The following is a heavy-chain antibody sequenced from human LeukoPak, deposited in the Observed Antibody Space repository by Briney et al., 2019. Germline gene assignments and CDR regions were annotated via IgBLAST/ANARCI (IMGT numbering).Heavy chain of an antibody. D-gene: IGHD3-22*01. J-gene: IGHJ3*02. CDR1: GGSISSYY. V-gene: IGHV4-59*01. CDR3: ARENTYYYDSSGSRDAFDI. Sequence: SETLSLTCTVSGGSISSYYWSWIRQPPGKGLEWIGYIYYSGSTNYNPSLKSRVTISVDTSKNQFSLKLSSVTAADTAVYYCARENTYYYDSSGSRDAFDIWGQGTMVTVSS. CDR2: IYYSGST.